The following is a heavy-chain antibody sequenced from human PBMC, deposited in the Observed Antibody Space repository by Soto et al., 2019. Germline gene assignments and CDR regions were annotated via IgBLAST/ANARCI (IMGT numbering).Heavy chain of an antibody. J-gene: IGHJ4*02. V-gene: IGHV1-3*05. Sequence: QVQLVQSGAEEKKPGASVRVSCTASGYTFSSNAIHWVRQAPGQRLEWMGWINPAYGNTKYSQKLQGRLTITRDTSASTAYMELSSLKSEDTAVYYCARIVYDSSGYNRYFAYWGQGTLVTVSS. CDR3: ARIVYDSSGYNRYFAY. D-gene: IGHD3-22*01. CDR1: GYTFSSNA. CDR2: INPAYGNT.